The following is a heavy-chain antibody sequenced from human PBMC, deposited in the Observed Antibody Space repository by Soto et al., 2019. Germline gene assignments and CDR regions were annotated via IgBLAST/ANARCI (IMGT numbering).Heavy chain of an antibody. V-gene: IGHV3-23*01. CDR2: ISGSGGST. Sequence: GGSLRLSCVASGLTFSKQCMAWVRRAPGKGLEWASGISGSGGSTNYADSVEGRFTISRDNSKNIVYLQMNTLGVDDTAVSYCAKRTVVASMDVWGQGTTVPVSS. CDR3: AKRTVVASMDV. D-gene: IGHD2-2*01. J-gene: IGHJ6*02. CDR1: GLTFSKQC.